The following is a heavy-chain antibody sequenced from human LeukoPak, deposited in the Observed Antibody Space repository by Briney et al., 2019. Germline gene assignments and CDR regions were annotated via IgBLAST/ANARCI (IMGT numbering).Heavy chain of an antibody. J-gene: IGHJ4*02. CDR3: ASGYYYDSSGYSVYDY. V-gene: IGHV1-46*01. CDR2: INPSGGST. D-gene: IGHD3-22*01. Sequence: ASVKVSCKASGYIFTSYYMHWVRQAPGQGLEWMGIINPSGGSTSYAQKLQGRVTMTTDTSTSTAYMELRSLRSDDTAVYYCASGYYYDSSGYSVYDYWGQGTLVTVSS. CDR1: GYIFTSYY.